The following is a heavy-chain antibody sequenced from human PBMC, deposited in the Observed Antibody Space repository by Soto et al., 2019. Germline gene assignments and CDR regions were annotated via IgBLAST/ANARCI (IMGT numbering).Heavy chain of an antibody. CDR3: ARDLGMSGYSYGYDGSACDI. CDR2: IFFSGNT. V-gene: IGHV4-31*03. D-gene: IGHD5-18*01. CDR1: GASILNGGHY. J-gene: IGHJ3*02. Sequence: SETLLLTCTVSGASILNGGHYWTWIRQHRGKGLEWIGNIFFSGNTHYNPALKSRLTFSVDTAKNQFSLRLTSVTAADTATYYCARDLGMSGYSYGYDGSACDIWGQGTMVTVSS.